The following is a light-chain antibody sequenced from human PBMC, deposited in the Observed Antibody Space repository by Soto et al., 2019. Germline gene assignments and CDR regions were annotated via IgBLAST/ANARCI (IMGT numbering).Light chain of an antibody. V-gene: IGLV1-40*01. CDR2: DNR. CDR1: GSTFGAGYD. CDR3: QSYDSSVSVV. Sequence: QAVVTQPPSVSGAPGQGVTISCTGSGSTFGAGYDVHWYQQLPGTAPKLLIYDNRNRPSGVPDRFSGSKSGTSASLAISGLQAEDEADYYCQSYDSSVSVVFGGGTQLTVL. J-gene: IGLJ2*01.